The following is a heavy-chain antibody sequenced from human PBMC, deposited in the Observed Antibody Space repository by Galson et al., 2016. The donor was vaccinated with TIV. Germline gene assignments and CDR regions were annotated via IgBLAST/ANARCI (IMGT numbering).Heavy chain of an antibody. CDR2: TFYRSQWYN. Sequence: CAISGDSVSSNSAAWNWLRQSPSRGLEWLGRTFYRSQWYNDYAPSVKSRITINPDTSKNQFSLQLNSVTPVDTAVYYCARATPSVFGIIMTLDSWGQGTLVTVSS. V-gene: IGHV6-1*01. D-gene: IGHD3-16*01. CDR3: ARATPSVFGIIMTLDS. CDR1: GDSVSSNSAA. J-gene: IGHJ4*02.